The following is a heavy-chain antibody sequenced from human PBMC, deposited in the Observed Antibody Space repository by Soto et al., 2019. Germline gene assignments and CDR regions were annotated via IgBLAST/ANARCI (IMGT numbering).Heavy chain of an antibody. J-gene: IGHJ4*02. CDR2: IYFNGNT. Sequence: SETLSLTCTVCAASFSKYYWTWIRQPPGKGLEWIGYIYFNGNTKYNPSLEGRLTISIDTSKKEFSLKLTSVTAADAAVYYCASVTFGGIVLAHWGQGTLVTVSS. V-gene: IGHV4-59*01. D-gene: IGHD3-16*01. CDR1: AASFSKYY. CDR3: ASVTFGGIVLAH.